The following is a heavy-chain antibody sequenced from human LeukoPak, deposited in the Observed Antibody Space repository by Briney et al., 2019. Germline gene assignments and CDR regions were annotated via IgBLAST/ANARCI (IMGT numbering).Heavy chain of an antibody. CDR1: GFTFSNYW. V-gene: IGHV3-7*02. J-gene: IGHJ4*02. CDR2: IKQDGSEK. Sequence: GGSLCLSCAASGFTFSNYWMSWVRQAPGKGLEWVANIKQDGSEKYYADSVKGRFTISRDNSKNTLYLQMGSLKTEDTAVYYCARNHVYGEYWGQGTLVTASS. CDR3: ARNHVYGEY. D-gene: IGHD5/OR15-5a*01.